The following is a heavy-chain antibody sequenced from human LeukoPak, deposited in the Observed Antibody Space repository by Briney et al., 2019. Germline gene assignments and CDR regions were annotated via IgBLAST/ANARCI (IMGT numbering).Heavy chain of an antibody. Sequence: GGSLRLSCVGSEFTFSSYGMHWVRQAPGKGLEWVAVIWHDGSEKYYADSVKGRFTISRDNSKNTLYLQMNSLRAEDAAVYYCARDLVPAQRRWFGELWWGQGTLVIVSS. CDR2: IWHDGSEK. D-gene: IGHD3-10*01. J-gene: IGHJ4*02. CDR1: EFTFSSYG. CDR3: ARDLVPAQRRWFGELW. V-gene: IGHV3-33*01.